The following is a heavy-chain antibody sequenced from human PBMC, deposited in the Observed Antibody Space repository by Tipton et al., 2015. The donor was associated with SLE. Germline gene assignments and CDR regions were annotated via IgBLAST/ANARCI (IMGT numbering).Heavy chain of an antibody. CDR2: INHSGST. V-gene: IGHV4-34*01. CDR1: GGSFSGFS. CDR3: ARGISGYSSSWYYYYYVMDV. Sequence: TLSLTCAVYGGSFSGFSWSWIRQPPGKGLEWIGEINHSGSTNYNPSLKSRVTISVDTSKNQFSLKLTSVTAADTAVYYCARGISGYSSSWYYYYYVMDVWGQGTTVTVSS. D-gene: IGHD6-13*01. J-gene: IGHJ6*02.